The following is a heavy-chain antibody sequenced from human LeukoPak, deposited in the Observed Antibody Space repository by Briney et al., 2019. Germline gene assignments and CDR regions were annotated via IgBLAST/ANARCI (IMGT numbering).Heavy chain of an antibody. CDR3: ASASSHRIAAGGDY. J-gene: IGHJ4*02. CDR2: INSDGSSR. CDR1: GFTFNNYW. Sequence: GGSLRLSCAASGFTFNNYWMHWVRQAPGKGLVWVSRINSDGSSRKYADSVKGRFTISRDNAKNTLYLQMNSLRAEDTAVYYCASASSHRIAAGGDYWGQGTLATVSS. D-gene: IGHD6-13*01. V-gene: IGHV3-74*01.